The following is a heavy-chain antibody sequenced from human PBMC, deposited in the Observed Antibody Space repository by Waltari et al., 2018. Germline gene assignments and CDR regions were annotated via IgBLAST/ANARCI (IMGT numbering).Heavy chain of an antibody. J-gene: IGHJ4*02. CDR1: GGSISSSSYY. Sequence: QLQLQESGPGLVKPSETLSLTCTVSGGSISSSSYYWGWIRQPPGQGLEWIWSSYYRRSPHHNPPIKSRVILSVDTSKNQFSLKLSSVTAADTAVYYCALTFGYSYGPGGFADYWGQGTLVTVSS. V-gene: IGHV4-39*01. CDR3: ALTFGYSYGPGGFADY. D-gene: IGHD5-18*01. CDR2: SYYRRSP.